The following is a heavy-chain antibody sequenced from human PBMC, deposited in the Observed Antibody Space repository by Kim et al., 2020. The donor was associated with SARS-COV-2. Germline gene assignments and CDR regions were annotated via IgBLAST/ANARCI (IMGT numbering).Heavy chain of an antibody. CDR1: GFTFSSYG. V-gene: IGHV3-30*03. CDR2: ISYDGSNK. Sequence: GGSLRLSCAASGFTFSSYGMHWVRQAPGKGLEWVAVISYDGSNKYYADSVKGRFTISRDNSKNTLYLQMNSLRAEDTAVYYCALLGLDAFDNWGQGTMVTVSS. CDR3: ALLGLDAFDN. J-gene: IGHJ3*02.